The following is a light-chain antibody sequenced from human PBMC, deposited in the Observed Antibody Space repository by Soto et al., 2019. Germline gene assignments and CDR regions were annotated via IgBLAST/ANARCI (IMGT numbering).Light chain of an antibody. V-gene: IGKV3-20*01. J-gene: IGKJ1*01. CDR1: QSVSSSY. Sequence: EIVLTQSPGTLSLSPGERATLSCRASQSVSSSYLAWYQQKPGQAPRLLIYGASSRATGIPDRFSGSWSGTDFTRTISRLEPEDFAVYYCQQYGSSPRTFGQWTKVEVK. CDR2: GAS. CDR3: QQYGSSPRT.